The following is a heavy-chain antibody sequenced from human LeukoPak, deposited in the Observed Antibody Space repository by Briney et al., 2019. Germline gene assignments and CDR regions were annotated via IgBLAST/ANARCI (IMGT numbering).Heavy chain of an antibody. J-gene: IGHJ4*02. D-gene: IGHD1-26*01. V-gene: IGHV3-21*01. CDR1: GFTFSDYA. CDR3: GVGASSASEFDY. Sequence: GGSLRLSCAASGFTFSDYALNWVRQAPGKGLEWISSITGSSYNKYYAESLKGRVTISRDNAKNSLYPQMDSLRAEDTAVYYCGVGASSASEFDYWGQGTLVTVSS. CDR2: ITGSSYNK.